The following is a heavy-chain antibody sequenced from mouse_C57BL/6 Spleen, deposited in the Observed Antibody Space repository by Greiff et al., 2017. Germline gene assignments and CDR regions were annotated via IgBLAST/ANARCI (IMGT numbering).Heavy chain of an antibody. Sequence: VQLQQSGAELVKPGASVKISCKASGYAFSSYWMNWVKQRPGKGLEWIGQIYPGDGDTNYNGKFKGKATLTADKSSSTAYMQLSSLTSEDSAVYFGARGGHYYGPHYFDYWGQGTTLTVSS. CDR3: ARGGHYYGPHYFDY. J-gene: IGHJ2*01. D-gene: IGHD1-1*01. CDR1: GYAFSSYW. V-gene: IGHV1-80*01. CDR2: IYPGDGDT.